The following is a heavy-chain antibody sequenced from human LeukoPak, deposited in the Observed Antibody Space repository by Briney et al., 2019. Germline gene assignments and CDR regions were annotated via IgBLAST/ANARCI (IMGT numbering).Heavy chain of an antibody. Sequence: GGSLRLSCAASGFPFNSYSMHWVRQAPGKGLEWVALISFDGLNEYYADSVKGRFTISRDNSKNTLYLQMNSLRAEDTAVYYCVNFGSSGPPTLWGQGTLVTVSS. CDR2: ISFDGLNE. CDR3: VNFGSSGPPTL. CDR1: GFPFNSYS. V-gene: IGHV3-30*04. J-gene: IGHJ4*02. D-gene: IGHD6-19*01.